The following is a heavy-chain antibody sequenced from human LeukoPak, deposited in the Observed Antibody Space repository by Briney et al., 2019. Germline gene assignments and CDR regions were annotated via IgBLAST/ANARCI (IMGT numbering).Heavy chain of an antibody. Sequence: SETLSLTCTVSGGSIRSYHWSWIRQPPGKRLEWIGYIYDSGSTNYNPSLKSRVTISIDTSKNQFSLKLSSVTAADTAVYYCAREEYCGGDCYSGFDYWGQGTLVTVSS. CDR1: GGSIRSYH. CDR2: IYDSGST. V-gene: IGHV4-59*01. CDR3: AREEYCGGDCYSGFDY. D-gene: IGHD2-21*02. J-gene: IGHJ4*02.